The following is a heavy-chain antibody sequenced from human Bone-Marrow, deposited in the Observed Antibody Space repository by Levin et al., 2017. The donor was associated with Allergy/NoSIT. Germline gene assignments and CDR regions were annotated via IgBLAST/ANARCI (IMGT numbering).Heavy chain of an antibody. V-gene: IGHV4-59*01. CDR3: ARDRGPYTSTWGLYDHYYFMDV. Sequence: SQTLSLTCTVSGGSISTYYWSWIRQPPGKGLEWIGYVFYSGSTNYNPSLKGRVTMSVDTSKNQFSLKLTSVTAADTAAYYCARDRGPYTSTWGLYDHYYFMDVWGKGTTVTVSS. J-gene: IGHJ6*03. D-gene: IGHD6-13*01. CDR1: GGSISTYY. CDR2: VFYSGST.